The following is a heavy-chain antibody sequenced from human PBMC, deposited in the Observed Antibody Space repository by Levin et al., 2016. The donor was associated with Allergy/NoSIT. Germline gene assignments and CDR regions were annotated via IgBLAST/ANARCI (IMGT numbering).Heavy chain of an antibody. D-gene: IGHD3-16*02. CDR2: IESETDGATT. V-gene: IGHV3-15*04. CDR3: TTDDYVWGSYRPDY. J-gene: IGHJ4*02. Sequence: VRQAPGKGLEWVGRIESETDGATTDYAAPVKGRFTISRDDSKNTLYLQMNSLKTEDTAVYYCTTDDYVWGSYRPDYWGQGTLVTVSS.